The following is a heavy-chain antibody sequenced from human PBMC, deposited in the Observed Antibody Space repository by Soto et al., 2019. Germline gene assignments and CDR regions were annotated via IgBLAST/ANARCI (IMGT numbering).Heavy chain of an antibody. CDR3: ARVFGNKLAVAGAFDI. CDR1: GGTFSSYT. Sequence: GASVKVSCKASGGTFSSYTISWVRQAPGQGLEWMGRIIPFLGIANYAQKFQGRVTITADKSTSTAYMELSSLRSEDTAFFYCARVFGNKLAVAGAFDIWGQGTMVTVSS. CDR2: IIPFLGIA. D-gene: IGHD6-19*01. J-gene: IGHJ3*02. V-gene: IGHV1-69*02.